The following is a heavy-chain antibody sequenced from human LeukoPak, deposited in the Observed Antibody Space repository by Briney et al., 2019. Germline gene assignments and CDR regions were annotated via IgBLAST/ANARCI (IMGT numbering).Heavy chain of an antibody. CDR2: IIPIFGTA. J-gene: IGHJ5*02. D-gene: IGHD6-13*01. V-gene: IGHV1-69*05. CDR3: ADLVFGIAAAGVSAYWFDP. Sequence: GASVKVSCKASGGTFSSYAISWVRQAPGQGLEWMGGIIPIFGTANYAQKFQGRVTITTDESTSTAYMELSSLRSEDTAVYYCADLVFGIAAAGVSAYWFDPWGQGTLVTVSS. CDR1: GGTFSSYA.